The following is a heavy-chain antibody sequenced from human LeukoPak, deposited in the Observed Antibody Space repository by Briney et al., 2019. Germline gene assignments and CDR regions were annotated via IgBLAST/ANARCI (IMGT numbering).Heavy chain of an antibody. CDR3: ARVGNYDFWSGYQSDFDY. CDR2: INPNSGGT. V-gene: IGHV1-2*02. Sequence: ASVKVSCKASGYTFTSYGISWVRQAPGQGLEWMGWINPNSGGTNYAQKFQGRVTMTRDTSISTAYMELSRLRSDDTAVYYCARVGNYDFWSGYQSDFDYWGQGTLVTVSS. J-gene: IGHJ4*02. CDR1: GYTFTSYG. D-gene: IGHD3-3*01.